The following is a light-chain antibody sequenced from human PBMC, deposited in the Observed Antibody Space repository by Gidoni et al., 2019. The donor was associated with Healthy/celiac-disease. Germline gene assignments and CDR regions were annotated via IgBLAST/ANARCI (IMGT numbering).Light chain of an antibody. CDR2: KAS. Sequence: EIQMTQSPSTLSASVGDRVTITCRASQSISSWLAWYQQKPGKAPKLLIYKASSLESGVPSRFSGSGSGTEFTLTISSLQPDDFATYYCQQYNSYSPKFGQGTKVEIK. CDR3: QQYNSYSPK. CDR1: QSISSW. V-gene: IGKV1-5*03. J-gene: IGKJ1*01.